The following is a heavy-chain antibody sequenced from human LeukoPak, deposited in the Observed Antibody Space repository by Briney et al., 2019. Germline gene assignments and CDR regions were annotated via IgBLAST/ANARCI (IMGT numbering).Heavy chain of an antibody. CDR1: GGTFSSYA. D-gene: IGHD2-15*01. CDR3: ASISRYCSGGSCYSHYFDY. J-gene: IGHJ4*02. V-gene: IGHV1-69*06. CDR2: IIPIFGTA. Sequence: SVKVSCKASGGTFSSYAISWVRQAPGQGLEWMGGIIPIFGTANYAQKFQGRVTVTADKSTSTAYMELSSLRSEDTAVYYCASISRYCSGGSCYSHYFDYWGQGTLVTVSS.